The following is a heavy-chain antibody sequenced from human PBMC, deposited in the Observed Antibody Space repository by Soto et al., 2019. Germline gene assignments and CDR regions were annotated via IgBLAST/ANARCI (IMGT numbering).Heavy chain of an antibody. Sequence: EVQLLESGGGLVQPGGSLRLSCAASGFTFSTYPMTWVRQAPGKGLEWVSAISGSGGVTYHADSVKGRFTISRDNSKNTLYRQMNSLRAEDTALYYCAKEIGHPVWGSASYPVPWGQGTLVTVSS. CDR3: AKEIGHPVWGSASYPVP. V-gene: IGHV3-23*01. CDR2: ISGSGGVT. J-gene: IGHJ5*02. CDR1: GFTFSTYP. D-gene: IGHD3-10*01.